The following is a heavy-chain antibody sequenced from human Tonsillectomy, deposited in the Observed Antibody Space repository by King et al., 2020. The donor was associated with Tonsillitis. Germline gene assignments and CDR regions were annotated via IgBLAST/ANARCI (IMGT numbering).Heavy chain of an antibody. V-gene: IGHV4-4*07. D-gene: IGHD4-17*01. J-gene: IGHJ3*01. CDR2: IYPSGST. CDR1: GGSISSYY. Sequence: VQLQESGPGLVKPSETLSLTCNVSGGSISSYYWSWIRLPAGKRLEWIGRIYPSGSTNYNPSLKSRVTMSVDTSRNHFSLKLRSVTAADTAMYYCARDSDFGDYGLLLGFDVWGQGTMVTVSS. CDR3: ARDSDFGDYGLLLGFDV.